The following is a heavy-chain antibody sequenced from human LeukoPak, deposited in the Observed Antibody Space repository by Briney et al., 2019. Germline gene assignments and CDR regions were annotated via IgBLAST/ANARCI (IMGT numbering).Heavy chain of an antibody. CDR2: ISSSSSTI. CDR3: ARGIAARPSSYYYYYMDV. D-gene: IGHD6-6*01. Sequence: GGSLRLSCAASGLTFSSYTMNWVRQAPGKGLEWVSYISSSSSTIYYADSVKGRFTISRDNAKNSLYLQMNSLRAEDTAVYCCARGIAARPSSYYYYYMDVWGKGTTVTVSS. V-gene: IGHV3-48*01. J-gene: IGHJ6*03. CDR1: GLTFSSYT.